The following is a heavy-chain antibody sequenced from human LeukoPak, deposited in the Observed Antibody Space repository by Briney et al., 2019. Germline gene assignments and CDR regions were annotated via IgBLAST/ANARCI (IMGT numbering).Heavy chain of an antibody. CDR3: AKVKSSGYYPTDLDY. CDR2: ISGSGDPT. V-gene: IGHV3-23*01. J-gene: IGHJ4*02. D-gene: IGHD3-22*01. CDR1: GFTFSSYG. Sequence: PGGSLRLSCAASGFTFSSYGMHWVRQAPGKGLEWVSTISGSGDPTYYADSVKGRFTISRDNSENTLYLQMNSLRAEDTAVYYCAKVKSSGYYPTDLDYWGRGTLVTVSS.